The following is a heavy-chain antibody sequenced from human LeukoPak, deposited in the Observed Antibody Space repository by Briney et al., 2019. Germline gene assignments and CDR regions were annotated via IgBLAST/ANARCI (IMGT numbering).Heavy chain of an antibody. CDR2: INHSGST. CDR3: ARGPPAKPGTGYYYGMDV. J-gene: IGHJ6*02. D-gene: IGHD2-2*01. V-gene: IGHV4-34*01. CDR1: GGSFSGYY. Sequence: SETLSLTCAVYGGSFSGYYWSWIRQPPGKGLEWIGEINHSGSTNYNPSLKSRATISVDMSKNQFSLKLSSVTAADTAVFYCARGPPAKPGTGYYYGMDVWGQGTTVTVSS.